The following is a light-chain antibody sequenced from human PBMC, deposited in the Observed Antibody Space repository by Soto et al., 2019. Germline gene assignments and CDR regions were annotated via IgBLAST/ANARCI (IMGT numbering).Light chain of an antibody. J-gene: IGKJ1*01. Sequence: DTVMTQSPLSLPVTPVEPASISCKSSQSLLHSNGYNYVDWYLQKPGQSPQLLISLASNRASGVPDRFSGSGSGTDFTLKISRVEAEDVGVDYGMQPLQAPPTFGQGPKVEIK. CDR2: LAS. V-gene: IGKV2-28*01. CDR1: QSLLHSNGYNY. CDR3: MQPLQAPPT.